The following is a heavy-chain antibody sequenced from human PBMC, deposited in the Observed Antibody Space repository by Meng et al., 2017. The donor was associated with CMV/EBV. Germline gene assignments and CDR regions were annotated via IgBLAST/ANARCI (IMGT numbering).Heavy chain of an antibody. CDR3: ARDKVGSGSYYFDAFDI. V-gene: IGHV3-74*01. CDR1: GFTFSSYW. D-gene: IGHD3-10*01. Sequence: GESLKISCAASGFTFSSYWMHWVRQAPGKGLVWVSRINSDGSSTSYADSVKGRFTISRDNAKNTLYLQMSSLRAEDTAVYYCARDKVGSGSYYFDAFDIWGQGTMVTVSS. J-gene: IGHJ3*02. CDR2: INSDGSST.